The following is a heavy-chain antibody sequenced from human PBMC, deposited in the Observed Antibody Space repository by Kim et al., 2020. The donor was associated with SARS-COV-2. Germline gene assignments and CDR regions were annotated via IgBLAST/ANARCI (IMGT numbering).Heavy chain of an antibody. CDR3: ARPGSGRGNYFDY. D-gene: IGHD2-15*01. V-gene: IGHV3-48*03. CDR1: GFTFSSYE. J-gene: IGHJ4*02. Sequence: GGSLRLSCAASGFTFSSYEMNWVRQAPGKGLEWVSYISSRGMTKYYADSVKGRFTISRDNAKNSVYLQMNSLRAEDTAVYYCARPGSGRGNYFDYWGQGILVTVSS. CDR2: ISSRGMTK.